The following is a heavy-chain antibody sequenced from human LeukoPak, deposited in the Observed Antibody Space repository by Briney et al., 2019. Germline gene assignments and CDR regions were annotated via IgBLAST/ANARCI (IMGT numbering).Heavy chain of an antibody. V-gene: IGHV3-48*01. CDR3: ARVLHKRNYDSTTYYGY. CDR2: ISSSSSTI. CDR1: GFTFSSYS. D-gene: IGHD3-22*01. Sequence: PGGSLRLSCVASGFTFSSYSMNWVRQAPGKGLEWVSYISSSSSTIYYADSVKGRFTISRDNAKNSLYLQMNSLRAEDTAVYYCARVLHKRNYDSTTYYGYWGQGTLVTVSS. J-gene: IGHJ4*02.